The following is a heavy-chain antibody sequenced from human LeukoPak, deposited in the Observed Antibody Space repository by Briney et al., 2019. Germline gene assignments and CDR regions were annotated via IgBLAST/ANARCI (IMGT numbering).Heavy chain of an antibody. CDR1: GGTFSSYA. D-gene: IGHD2-15*01. V-gene: IGHV1-69*01. CDR3: ARASELGYCSGGSCYAPFFPYYYYYGMDV. J-gene: IGHJ6*02. Sequence: GSSVKVSCKASGGTFSSYAISWVRQAPGQGLEWMGGIIPIFGTANYAQKFQGRVTITADESTSTAYMELSSLRSEDTAVYYCARASELGYCSGGSCYAPFFPYYYYYGMDVWGQGTTVTVSS. CDR2: IIPIFGTA.